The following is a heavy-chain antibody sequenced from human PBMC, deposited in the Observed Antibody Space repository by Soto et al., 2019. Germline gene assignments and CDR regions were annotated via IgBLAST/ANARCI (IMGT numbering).Heavy chain of an antibody. J-gene: IGHJ4*02. V-gene: IGHV2-26*01. CDR2: IFSNDQK. CDR3: VRVRGPWYSYGVTAY. Sequence: QVTLKESGPALVKPTETLTLTCTVSGFSLNDTRMGVSWIRQPPGKALEWLAHIFSNDQKDYSTSLRSRLPISQGTAQTQVVLKMTNMDPVDTATYYGVRVRGPWYSYGVTAYWGRGTLVSVSS. D-gene: IGHD1-26*01. CDR1: GFSLNDTRMG.